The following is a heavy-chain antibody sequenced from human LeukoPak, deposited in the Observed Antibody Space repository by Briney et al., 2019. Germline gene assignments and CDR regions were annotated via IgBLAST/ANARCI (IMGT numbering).Heavy chain of an antibody. CDR1: GFSFSFYG. D-gene: IGHD1-7*01. V-gene: IGHV3-30*02. CDR3: ARNPWYNWNYPDAFDI. CDR2: LRYDGTDE. Sequence: GGSLRLSCGASGFSFSFYGMHWVRQAPGKGLEWVAFLRYDGTDEDYGDSVKGRFSVSRDNSKNTLYLQMNSLRVEDTAVYYCARNPWYNWNYPDAFDIWGQGTMVTVSS. J-gene: IGHJ3*02.